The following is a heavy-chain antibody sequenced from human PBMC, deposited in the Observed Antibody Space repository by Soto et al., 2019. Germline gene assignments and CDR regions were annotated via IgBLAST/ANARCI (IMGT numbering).Heavy chain of an antibody. D-gene: IGHD6-19*01. V-gene: IGHV3-43*01. CDR1: GFTFDDYT. CDR3: AKAPGSGWFPFDY. J-gene: IGHJ4*02. Sequence: GGSLRLSCAASGFTFDDYTMHWVRQAPGKGLEWVSLISWDGGSTYYAGSVKGRFTISRENSKNSLYLQMNSLRTEDTALYYCAKAPGSGWFPFDYWGQGTLVTVSS. CDR2: ISWDGGST.